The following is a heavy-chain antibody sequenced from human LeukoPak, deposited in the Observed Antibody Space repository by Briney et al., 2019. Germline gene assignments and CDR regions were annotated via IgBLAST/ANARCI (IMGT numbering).Heavy chain of an antibody. J-gene: IGHJ4*02. D-gene: IGHD1-1*01. CDR3: ARTANSNWNDPYFDY. CDR2: INHSGST. Sequence: SETLSLTCAVYGGSFSGYYWSWNRQPPGKGLEWIGEINHSGSTNYNPSLKSRVTISVDTSKNQFSLKLSSVTAADTAVYYCARTANSNWNDPYFDYWGQGTLVTVSS. V-gene: IGHV4-34*01. CDR1: GGSFSGYY.